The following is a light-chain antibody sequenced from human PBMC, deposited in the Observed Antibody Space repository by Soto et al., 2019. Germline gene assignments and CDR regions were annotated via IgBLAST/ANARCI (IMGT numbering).Light chain of an antibody. V-gene: IGLV1-40*01. CDR2: GHS. Sequence: QSVLTQPPSVSVAPGQRVTILCTGSTSNIGGGYPVNRYRPLPGAAPEFLLSGHSHRPSGVPARLSGSRAGTSASLSITGLQVEDEAEYCCQSYDSGLGGLILGAGTKVTVL. CDR3: QSYDSGLGGLI. CDR1: TSNIGGGYP. J-gene: IGLJ2*01.